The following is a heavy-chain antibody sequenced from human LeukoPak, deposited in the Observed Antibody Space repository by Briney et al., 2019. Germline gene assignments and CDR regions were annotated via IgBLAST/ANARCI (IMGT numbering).Heavy chain of an antibody. J-gene: IGHJ4*02. CDR1: GFTFSSYG. Sequence: PGGSLRLSCAASGFTFSSYGMHWVRQAPGKGLEWVAVISYDGSNKYYADSVKGRFTISRGNSKNTLYLQMNSLRAEDTAVYYCAKGRLGYCSSTSCYTRDYFDYWGQGTLVTVSS. V-gene: IGHV3-30*18. D-gene: IGHD2-2*02. CDR3: AKGRLGYCSSTSCYTRDYFDY. CDR2: ISYDGSNK.